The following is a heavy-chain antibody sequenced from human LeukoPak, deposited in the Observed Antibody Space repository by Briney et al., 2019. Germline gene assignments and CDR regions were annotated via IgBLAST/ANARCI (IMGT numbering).Heavy chain of an antibody. CDR2: ISGSGDST. CDR3: AVSFRFERVWHYFNN. V-gene: IGHV3-23*01. CDR1: GFTFSNYG. Sequence: AGTLRLSCAASGFTFSNYGMSWVRQAPGKGLEWVSSISGSGDSTYYADSVKGRFTISRDNSKTTVFLQMNSLRAEDTAVYYCAVSFRFERVWHYFNNWGQGTLVTVSS. J-gene: IGHJ4*02. D-gene: IGHD3-16*01.